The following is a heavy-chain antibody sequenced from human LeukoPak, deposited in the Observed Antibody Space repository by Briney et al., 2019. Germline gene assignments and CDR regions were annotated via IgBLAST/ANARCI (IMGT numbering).Heavy chain of an antibody. V-gene: IGHV1-18*01. CDR1: GYTFITYG. J-gene: IGHJ4*02. CDR3: ARGGGGSPWSDY. Sequence: ASVKVSCKASGYTFITYGTNWMRQAPGQGLEWMAWISPYNGRTDYAPKFQDRVTLTTNTSTGTVFMELRDLTSADTAQYYCARGGGGSPWSDYWGQGTLVTVSS. CDR2: ISPYNGRT. D-gene: IGHD1-26*01.